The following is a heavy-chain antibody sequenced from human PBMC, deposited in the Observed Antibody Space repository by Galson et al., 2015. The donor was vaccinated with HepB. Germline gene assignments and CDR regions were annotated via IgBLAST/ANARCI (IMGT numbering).Heavy chain of an antibody. J-gene: IGHJ3*02. CDR3: ARDTVTDAFDI. D-gene: IGHD4-17*01. Sequence: SVKVSCKASGGTFSSYAISWVRQAPGQGLEWMGGIIPILGIANYAQKFQGRVTITADKSTSTAYMELSSLRSEDTAVYYCARDTVTDAFDIWGQGTMVTVSS. CDR1: GGTFSSYA. V-gene: IGHV1-69*10. CDR2: IIPILGIA.